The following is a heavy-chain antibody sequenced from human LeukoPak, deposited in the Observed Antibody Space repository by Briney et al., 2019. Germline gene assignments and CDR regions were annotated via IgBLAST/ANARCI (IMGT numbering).Heavy chain of an antibody. V-gene: IGHV3-30-3*01. CDR2: ISYDGSNK. CDR1: GFTFSSYA. Sequence: PGGSLRLSCAASGFTFSSYAMHWVRQAPGKGLEWVAVISYDGSNKYYADSVKGRFTISRDNSKNTLYLQMNSLRAEDTAVYYCARSSSSYYYDSSGPEGGYFDYWGQGTLVTVSS. J-gene: IGHJ4*02. D-gene: IGHD3-22*01. CDR3: ARSSSSYYYDSSGPEGGYFDY.